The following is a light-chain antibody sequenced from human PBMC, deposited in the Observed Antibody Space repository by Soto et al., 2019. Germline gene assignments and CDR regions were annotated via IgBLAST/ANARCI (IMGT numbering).Light chain of an antibody. CDR2: DAS. V-gene: IGKV1-5*01. CDR1: QSISSW. Sequence: DIQMTRSPSTLSASVGDRVTITCRAIQSISSWLAWYQQKPGKAPKLLIYDASSLESGVPSRFSGSGSGTEFTLTISSLQPDDFATYYCQQYNSYPTFGQGTKVDIK. J-gene: IGKJ1*01. CDR3: QQYNSYPT.